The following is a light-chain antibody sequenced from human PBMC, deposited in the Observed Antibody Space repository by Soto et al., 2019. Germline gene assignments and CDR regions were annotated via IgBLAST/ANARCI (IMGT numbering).Light chain of an antibody. CDR3: QQYGSSPRT. CDR1: QSVSSSY. J-gene: IGKJ1*01. CDR2: GAS. V-gene: IGKV3-20*01. Sequence: EIVLTQSPGTLSLSPGERATLSCRASQSVSSSYLAWYQQKPGQAPSLLIYGASRRATGIPDRFSGSGSGTDFTLTISSLQSEDLAVYYCQQYGSSPRTFGQGTKVDIK.